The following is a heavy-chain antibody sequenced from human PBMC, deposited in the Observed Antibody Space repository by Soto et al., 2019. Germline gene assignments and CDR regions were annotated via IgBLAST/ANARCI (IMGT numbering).Heavy chain of an antibody. D-gene: IGHD2-15*01. CDR1: GFTASSNY. J-gene: IGHJ1*01. CDR3: ATIGYCSGGSCYEAEYFQH. V-gene: IGHV3-66*01. Sequence: PGGSLRLSCAASGFTASSNYMSWVRQAPGKGLEWVSVIYSGGSTYYADSVKGRFTISRDNSKNTLYLHMNSLRAEDTAVYYCATIGYCSGGSCYEAEYFQHWGQGTLVTVSS. CDR2: IYSGGST.